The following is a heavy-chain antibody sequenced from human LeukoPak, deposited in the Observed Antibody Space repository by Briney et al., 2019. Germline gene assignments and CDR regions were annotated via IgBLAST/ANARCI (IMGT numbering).Heavy chain of an antibody. Sequence: PGGSLRLSWVASGFTFSSYAMSWVRKTPGKGLEWVSVISNSAGNAYYADSVKGRFTISRDNSKNTLYLQMNSLRAEDTAVYYCAKDLHVRSSSTVTTGGVDSWGQGTLVTVSS. D-gene: IGHD4-17*01. CDR3: AKDLHVRSSSTVTTGGVDS. J-gene: IGHJ4*02. V-gene: IGHV3-23*01. CDR1: GFTFSSYA. CDR2: ISNSAGNA.